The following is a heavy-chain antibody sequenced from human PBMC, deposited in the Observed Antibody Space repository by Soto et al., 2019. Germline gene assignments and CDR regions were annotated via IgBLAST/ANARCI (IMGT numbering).Heavy chain of an antibody. Sequence: SHTLSLARVFPADSVTTNTAACNWISLSTSRSLEWLARTYYRSRWYNDYAVSVRSRITVNPDTSKNQFSLQLISVTPEDPAVYYCAGTTSHHWLYMDVCGKGATVTVSS. J-gene: IGHJ6*03. D-gene: IGHD1-7*01. CDR3: AGTTSHHWLYMDV. V-gene: IGHV6-1*01. CDR2: TYYRSRWYN. CDR1: ADSVTTNTAA.